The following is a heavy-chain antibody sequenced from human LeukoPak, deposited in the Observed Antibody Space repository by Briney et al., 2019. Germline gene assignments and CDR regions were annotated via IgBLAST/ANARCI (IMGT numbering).Heavy chain of an antibody. Sequence: GASVKVSCKASGYTVTSYGISWVRQAPGQGLEWMGWISAYNGNTNYAQKLQGRVTMTTDPSTSTAYMELRSLRSDDTAVYYCARGFVLRYFDWLHPHGMDVWGQGTTVTVSS. CDR1: GYTVTSYG. CDR3: ARGFVLRYFDWLHPHGMDV. V-gene: IGHV1-18*01. J-gene: IGHJ6*02. D-gene: IGHD3-9*01. CDR2: ISAYNGNT.